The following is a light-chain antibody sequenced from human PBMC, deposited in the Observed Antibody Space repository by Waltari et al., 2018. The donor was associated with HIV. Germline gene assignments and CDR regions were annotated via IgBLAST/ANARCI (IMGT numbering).Light chain of an antibody. CDR3: LLSYAGARPVV. Sequence: QAVVTQAPSLTVSPGGTVPLTCGSSTGAVTRGPHAYWFQQKTGQAPKTLIYDTDNKHSWTPARFSGSLLGGKAALTLSGAQPEDEAKYYCLLSYAGARPVVFGGGTQLTVL. J-gene: IGLJ2*01. V-gene: IGLV7-46*01. CDR1: TGAVTRGPH. CDR2: DTD.